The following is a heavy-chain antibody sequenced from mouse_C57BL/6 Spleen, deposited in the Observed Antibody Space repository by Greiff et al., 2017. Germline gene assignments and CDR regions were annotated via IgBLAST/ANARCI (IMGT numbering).Heavy chain of an antibody. CDR1: GYTFTSYW. V-gene: IGHV1-52*01. CDR2: IDPSDSET. J-gene: IGHJ2*01. D-gene: IGHD2-5*01. Sequence: VQLQQPGAELVRPGSSVKLSCKASGYTFTSYWMHWVKQRPIQGLEWIGNIDPSDSETHYNQKFKDKATLTVDKSSSTAYMQLSSLTSEDSAVYYCARERDSNYDYWGQGTTLTVSS. CDR3: ARERDSNYDY.